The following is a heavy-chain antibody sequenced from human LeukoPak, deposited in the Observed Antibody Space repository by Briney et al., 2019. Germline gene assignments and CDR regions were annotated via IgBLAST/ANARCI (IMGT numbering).Heavy chain of an antibody. Sequence: GASVKVSCKASGYTFTSYGISWVRQAPGQGLEWMGWISAYNGNTNYAQKLQGRVTMTTDTSTSTAYMELRSLRPDDTAVYYCARDGVNYYDSSGYYPYYFDYWGQGTLVTVSS. CDR3: ARDGVNYYDSSGYYPYYFDY. V-gene: IGHV1-18*01. D-gene: IGHD3-22*01. CDR1: GYTFTSYG. J-gene: IGHJ4*02. CDR2: ISAYNGNT.